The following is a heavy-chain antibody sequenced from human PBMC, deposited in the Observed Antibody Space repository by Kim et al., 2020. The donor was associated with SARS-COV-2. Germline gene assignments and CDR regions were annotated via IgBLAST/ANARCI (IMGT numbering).Heavy chain of an antibody. CDR1: GFTFSSYA. CDR2: ISGNGDNT. CDR3: AKVKWELFGGFEN. Sequence: GGSLRLSCVGSGFTFSSYAMTWVRQAPGKGLDWVSLISGNGDNTYYADSMKGRFTISRDNSKNTLYLQMHSLRAEDTAVFYCAKVKWELFGGFENWGQGTLVTVSS. J-gene: IGHJ5*02. D-gene: IGHD1-26*01. V-gene: IGHV3-23*01.